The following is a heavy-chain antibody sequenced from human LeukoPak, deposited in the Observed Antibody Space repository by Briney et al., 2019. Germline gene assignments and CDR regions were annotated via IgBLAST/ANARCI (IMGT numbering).Heavy chain of an antibody. Sequence: SETLSLTCTVSGGSISSYYWSWIRQPPGKGLEWIGYIYYSGSTNYNPSLKSRVTISVDTSKNQFSLKLSSVTAADTAVYYCARGPGITGTRSYYYYYMDVWGKGTTVTISS. CDR3: ARGPGITGTRSYYYYYMDV. V-gene: IGHV4-59*12. CDR1: GGSISSYY. CDR2: IYYSGST. J-gene: IGHJ6*03. D-gene: IGHD1-20*01.